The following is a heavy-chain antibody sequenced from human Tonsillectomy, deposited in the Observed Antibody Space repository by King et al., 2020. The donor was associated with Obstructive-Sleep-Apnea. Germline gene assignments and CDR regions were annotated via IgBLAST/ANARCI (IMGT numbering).Heavy chain of an antibody. V-gene: IGHV4-34*01. CDR1: GGSFSGYY. Sequence: VQLQQWGAGLLKPSETLSLTCAVYGGSFSGYYWSWIRQPPGKGLEWIGEINHSGSTNYNPSLKSRVTISVDTSKNQFSLKLSSVTAADTAVYYCARVGYSTNWYAAKGYDYWGQGTLVTVSS. CDR2: INHSGST. D-gene: IGHD6-13*01. J-gene: IGHJ4*02. CDR3: ARVGYSTNWYAAKGYDY.